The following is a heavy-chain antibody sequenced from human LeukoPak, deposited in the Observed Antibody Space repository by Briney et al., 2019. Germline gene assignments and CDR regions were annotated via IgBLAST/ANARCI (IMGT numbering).Heavy chain of an antibody. D-gene: IGHD6-13*01. CDR2: RKHDGSEK. V-gene: IGHV3-7*03. CDR1: GFTFSNYW. Sequence: PGGSLRLSCAASGFTFSNYWMSWVRQPPGNGLEWVANRKHDGSEKYYLDPVKGRSTISRDNAKNSLFLQMNRLRAEDAAVYYCARDESYSSDYWGQGTLVAVSS. J-gene: IGHJ4*02. CDR3: ARDESYSSDY.